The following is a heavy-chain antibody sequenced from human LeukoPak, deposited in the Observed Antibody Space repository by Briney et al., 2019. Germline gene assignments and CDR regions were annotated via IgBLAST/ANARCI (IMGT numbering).Heavy chain of an antibody. V-gene: IGHV3-21*01. J-gene: IGHJ3*02. CDR2: ISSSSSYI. Sequence: GGSLRLSCAASGFTFSSYSMNWVRQAPGKGLEWVSSISSSSSYIYYADSVKGRFTISRDNAKNSLYLQINSLRAEDTAVYYFARDLRMVGANDAFDIWGQGAMVTVSS. D-gene: IGHD1-26*01. CDR1: GFTFSSYS. CDR3: ARDLRMVGANDAFDI.